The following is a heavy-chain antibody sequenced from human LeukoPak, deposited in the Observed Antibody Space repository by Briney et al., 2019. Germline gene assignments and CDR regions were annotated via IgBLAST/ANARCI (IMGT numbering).Heavy chain of an antibody. Sequence: ASVKVSCKASGYSFTEYGINWVRQAPGQGPEWMGWISAYNGNTNFAPKFQDRVIMTTDTSTSTAYMELRSLRSDDTAVYFCARSGYYFVGFDYWGQGTLVTVSS. J-gene: IGHJ4*02. CDR1: GYSFTEYG. CDR2: ISAYNGNT. D-gene: IGHD3-22*01. V-gene: IGHV1-18*04. CDR3: ARSGYYFVGFDY.